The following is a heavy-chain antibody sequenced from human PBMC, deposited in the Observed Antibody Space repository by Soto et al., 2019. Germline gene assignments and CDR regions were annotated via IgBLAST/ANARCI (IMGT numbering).Heavy chain of an antibody. V-gene: IGHV4-59*01. CDR2: VFYTGST. CDR3: ARSLTVTRFDQ. CDR1: GGSMSNNY. D-gene: IGHD4-17*01. Sequence: QVHLQESGPGLVKPSETLSLFCNVSGGSMSNNYWTWIRQAPGKGLEWIGYVFYTGSTNYNPSLKGLVSMSVDTSKKYFSLRLNSVTAADTAVYYCARSLTVTRFDQWGQGTRVTVS. J-gene: IGHJ4*02.